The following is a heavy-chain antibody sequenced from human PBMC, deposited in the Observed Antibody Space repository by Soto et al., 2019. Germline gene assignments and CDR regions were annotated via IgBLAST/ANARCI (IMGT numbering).Heavy chain of an antibody. Sequence: GGSLRLSCTASGFSFSSYAISRVRQAPGGGLEWVSFVGGGGGTTFSADSVKGRFTSSTDNSKNTAYLQMSNLRPEDTAIYYCRESQGHVGTGTGDPVPLPGVYVHLWGEGTQVSVS. J-gene: IGHJ5*02. CDR1: GFSFSSYA. D-gene: IGHD3-16*01. V-gene: IGHV3-23*01. CDR2: VGGGGGTT. CDR3: RESQGHVGTGTGDPVPLPGVYVHL.